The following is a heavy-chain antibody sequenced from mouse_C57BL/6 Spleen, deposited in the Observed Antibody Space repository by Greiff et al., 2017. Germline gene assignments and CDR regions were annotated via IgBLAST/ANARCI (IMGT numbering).Heavy chain of an antibody. D-gene: IGHD1-1*01. CDR2: IDPSDSET. CDR1: GYTFTSYW. V-gene: IGHV1-52*01. J-gene: IGHJ2*01. Sequence: QVHVKQSGAELVRPGSSVKLSCKASGYTFTSYWMHWVKQRPIQGLEWIGNIDPSDSETHYNQKFKDKATLTVDKSSSTAYMQLSSLTSEDSAVYYCARGIYYYGSSYFDYWGQGTTLTVSS. CDR3: ARGIYYYGSSYFDY.